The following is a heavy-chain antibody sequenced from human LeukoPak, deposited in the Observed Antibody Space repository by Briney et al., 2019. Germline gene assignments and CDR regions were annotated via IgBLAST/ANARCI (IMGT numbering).Heavy chain of an antibody. D-gene: IGHD6-19*01. CDR1: GGSIFSSNSY. Sequence: PSETLSLTCAVSGGSIFSSNSYWGWIRQPPGKGLEWIGSIYYSGNTYYNASLKSRVTISVDTSKNQFSLKLNSVTAADTAVYYCARQRGVQWLVIRYYYMDVWGKGTTVTISS. V-gene: IGHV4-39*01. J-gene: IGHJ6*03. CDR2: IYYSGNT. CDR3: ARQRGVQWLVIRYYYMDV.